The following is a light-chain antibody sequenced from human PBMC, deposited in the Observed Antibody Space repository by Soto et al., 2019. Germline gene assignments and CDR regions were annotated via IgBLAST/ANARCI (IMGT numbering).Light chain of an antibody. V-gene: IGKV3-20*01. CDR1: QSFSSSY. CDR2: ETS. J-gene: IGKJ1*01. CDR3: QQYGTSPRT. Sequence: SVLTQSPGTLSLSPGERATLSCRASQSFSSSYLAWYQQKPGQAPRLLIYETSSRATGIPDRFSGSGSQTDFTLTISRLEPEDFAVYYCQQYGTSPRTFGQGTKVDIK.